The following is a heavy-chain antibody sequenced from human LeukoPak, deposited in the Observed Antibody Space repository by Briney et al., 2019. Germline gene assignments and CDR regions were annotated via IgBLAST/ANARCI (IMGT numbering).Heavy chain of an antibody. CDR3: ARDQGGSYLSGYFDY. CDR2: IKQDGSEK. D-gene: IGHD1-26*01. V-gene: IGHV3-7*01. J-gene: IGHJ4*02. CDR1: GFTFSSYW. Sequence: GRSMRLSCAASGFTFSSYWMSWVRQAPGKGLEWVANIKQDGSEKYYVDSVKGRLTISRDNAKNSLYLQMNSLRAEDTAVYYCARDQGGSYLSGYFDYWGQGTLVTVSS.